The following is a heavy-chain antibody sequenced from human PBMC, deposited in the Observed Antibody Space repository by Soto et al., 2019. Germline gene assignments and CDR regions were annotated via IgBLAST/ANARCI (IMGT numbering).Heavy chain of an antibody. CDR2: IKSKTDGGTT. J-gene: IGHJ4*02. CDR1: GFTFSNAW. D-gene: IGHD3-22*01. CDR3: TTEKRFGYYDSSGYSVQMREDY. V-gene: IGHV3-15*07. Sequence: GGSLRLSCAASGFTFSNAWMNWVRQAPGKGLEWVGRIKSKTDGGTTDYAAPVKGRFTISRDDSKNTLYLQMNSLKTEDTAVYYCTTEKRFGYYDSSGYSVQMREDYWGQGTLVTVSS.